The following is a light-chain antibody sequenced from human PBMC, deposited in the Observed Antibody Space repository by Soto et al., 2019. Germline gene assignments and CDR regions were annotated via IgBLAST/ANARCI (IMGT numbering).Light chain of an antibody. CDR2: GAS. CDR3: HQYGSSPRT. Sequence: ESVLTQSPGTLSLSRGERATLCCRGSQSVSSSYLAWYQQKPGQAPRLPIYGASSRATGIPDRFSGSGSGTDFTLTISRLEPEDFAVYSCHQYGSSPRTFGQGTKVDI. V-gene: IGKV3-20*01. J-gene: IGKJ1*01. CDR1: QSVSSSY.